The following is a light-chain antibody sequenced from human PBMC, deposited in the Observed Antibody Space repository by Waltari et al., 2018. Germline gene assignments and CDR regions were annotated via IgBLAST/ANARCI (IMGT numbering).Light chain of an antibody. CDR1: NIGTKT. Sequence: SVAPGQTATIPCGQNNIGTKTVHWYQQKPGQAPRLLIYDASNRATGIPARFSGSGSGTDFTLTISSLEPEDFAVYYCQQRSNWPLTFGGGTKVEIK. CDR3: QQRSNWPLT. CDR2: DAS. V-gene: IGKV3-11*01. J-gene: IGKJ4*01.